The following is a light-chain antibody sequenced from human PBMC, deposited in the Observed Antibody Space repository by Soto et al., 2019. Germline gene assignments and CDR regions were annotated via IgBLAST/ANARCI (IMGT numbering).Light chain of an antibody. CDR2: DAS. V-gene: IGKV3-11*01. CDR1: QSVSSY. CDR3: QQRSNWLTWT. Sequence: EIVLTQSPATLSLSPGERATLSCRASQSVSSYLAWYQQKPGQAPRLLIYDASNRATGIPARFSGSESGTDFTLTISSLEPEDFAVYYCQQRSNWLTWTFGQGTKVDIK. J-gene: IGKJ1*01.